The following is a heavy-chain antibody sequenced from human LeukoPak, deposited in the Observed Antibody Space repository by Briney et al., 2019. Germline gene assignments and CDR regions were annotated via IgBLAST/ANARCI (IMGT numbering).Heavy chain of an antibody. J-gene: IGHJ4*02. V-gene: IGHV1-2*02. D-gene: IGHD3-9*01. Sequence: APVKVSCKASVYTFTGYYIHWVRQAPGQGREWMGWINPNSGGTNYPQKFQGRVTMTRDTSISTAYMELSRLRSDDTAVYYCAREFTYYDIFASYDSMYYFDYWGQGTLVTVSS. CDR3: AREFTYYDIFASYDSMYYFDY. CDR2: INPNSGGT. CDR1: VYTFTGYY.